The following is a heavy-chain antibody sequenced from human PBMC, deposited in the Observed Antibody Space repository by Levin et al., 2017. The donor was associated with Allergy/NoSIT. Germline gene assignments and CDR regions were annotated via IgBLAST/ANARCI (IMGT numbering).Heavy chain of an antibody. D-gene: IGHD2-2*01. V-gene: IGHV3-48*01. J-gene: IGHJ4*02. CDR2: ISSSSDTI. CDR1: GFSFGSQS. CDR3: ARNLPAADY. Sequence: GESLKISCVASGFSFGSQSMSWVRQTPGKGLEWVSYISSSSDTIYYADSVKGRFTISRDNAKNSLYLQMSSLRAEDTALYYCARNLPAADYWGQGTLVTVSS.